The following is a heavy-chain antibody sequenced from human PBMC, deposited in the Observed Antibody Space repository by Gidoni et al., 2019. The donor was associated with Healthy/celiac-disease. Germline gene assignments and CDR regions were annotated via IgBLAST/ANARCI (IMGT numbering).Heavy chain of an antibody. Sequence: QVQLVESGGGVVQPGRSLRLSCAASGFTFSSYAMHWVRQAPGKGLEWVAVISYDGSNKYYADSVKGRFTISRDNSKNTLYLQMNSLRAEDTAVYYCARDPGSSWSLSYYGMDVWGQGTTVTVSS. J-gene: IGHJ6*02. CDR1: GFTFSSYA. CDR2: ISYDGSNK. V-gene: IGHV3-30*04. CDR3: ARDPGSSWSLSYYGMDV. D-gene: IGHD6-13*01.